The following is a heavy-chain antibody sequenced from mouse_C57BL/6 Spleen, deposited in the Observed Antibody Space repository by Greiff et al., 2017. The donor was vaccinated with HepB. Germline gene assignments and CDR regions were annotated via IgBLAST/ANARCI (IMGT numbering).Heavy chain of an antibody. D-gene: IGHD2-1*01. Sequence: EVQLVESGPVLVKPGASVKMSCKASGYTFTDYYMNWVKQSHGKSLEWIGVINPYNGGTSYNQKFKGKATLTVDKSSSTAYMELNSLTSEDSAVYYCARDGNGSMDYWGQGTSVTVSS. CDR3: ARDGNGSMDY. CDR1: GYTFTDYY. V-gene: IGHV1-19*01. CDR2: INPYNGGT. J-gene: IGHJ4*01.